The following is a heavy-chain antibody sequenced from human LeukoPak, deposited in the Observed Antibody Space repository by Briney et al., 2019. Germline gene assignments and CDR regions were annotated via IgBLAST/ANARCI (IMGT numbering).Heavy chain of an antibody. CDR3: ARGYRSGGSCHTCDY. D-gene: IGHD2-15*01. CDR1: GYTFTTYA. CDR2: INTDTGNP. V-gene: IGHV7-4-1*02. J-gene: IGHJ4*02. Sequence: GASVKVSCKASGYTFTTYAMNWVRQAPGQGLEWMGWINTDTGNPTYAQGFTGRFVFSLDTSVSTAYLQISSLKAEDTAVYYCARGYRSGGSCHTCDYRGQGTLVTVSS.